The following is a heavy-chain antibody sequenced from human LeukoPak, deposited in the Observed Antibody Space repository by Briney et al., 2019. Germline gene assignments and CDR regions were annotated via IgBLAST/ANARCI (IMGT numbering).Heavy chain of an antibody. V-gene: IGHV4-31*01. Sequence: SQTLSLTCTVSGCTISSGGYYWSWIRQHPGKGLEWIGYIYYSGSTYYNPSLKSLVTISVDTSKNQFSLKLSSVTAAGTAVYYCARRVDYGSGSKTVGWFDPWGQGTLVTVSS. CDR3: ARRVDYGSGSKTVGWFDP. CDR1: GCTISSGGYY. D-gene: IGHD3-10*01. CDR2: IYYSGST. J-gene: IGHJ5*02.